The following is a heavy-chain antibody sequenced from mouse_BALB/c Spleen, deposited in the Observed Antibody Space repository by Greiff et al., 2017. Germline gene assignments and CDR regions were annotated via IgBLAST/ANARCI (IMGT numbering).Heavy chain of an antibody. CDR2: INPSNGRT. V-gene: IGHV1S81*02. CDR1: GYTFTSYW. D-gene: IGHD1-1*01. Sequence: VQLQQPGAELVKPGASVKLSCKASGYTFTSYWMHWVKQRPGQGLEWIGEINPSNGRTNYNEKFKSKATLTVDKSSSTAYMQLSSLTSEDSAVYYCARRTTVVDWYFDVWGAGTTVTVSS. CDR3: ARRTTVVDWYFDV. J-gene: IGHJ1*01.